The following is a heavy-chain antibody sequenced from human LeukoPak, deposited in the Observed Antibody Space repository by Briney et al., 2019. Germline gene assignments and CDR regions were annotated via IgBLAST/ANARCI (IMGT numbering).Heavy chain of an antibody. J-gene: IGHJ5*02. CDR1: GGSISRGGYY. CDR3: ARVYDSSIDWFDT. D-gene: IGHD3-22*01. Sequence: SETLSLTCTVSGGSISRGGYYWSWIRQHPGKGLEWIRYIYYSGSTYYNPSLKSRVTISVDTSKNQFSLKLSSVTAADTAVYYCARVYDSSIDWFDTWGQGTLVTVSS. CDR2: IYYSGST. V-gene: IGHV4-31*03.